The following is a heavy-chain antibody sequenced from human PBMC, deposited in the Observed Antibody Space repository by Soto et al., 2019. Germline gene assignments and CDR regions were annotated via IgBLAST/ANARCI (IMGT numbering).Heavy chain of an antibody. CDR3: AKDRSSTLDGMDV. D-gene: IGHD6-13*01. V-gene: IGHV3-33*06. Sequence: LVGSLRLSCVASGVTFSSYGMHWVRQAPGKGLEWVAVIWYDGTNKYYADSVKGRFTISRDNSKNTLYLQMNSLRAEDTALYYCAKDRSSTLDGMDVWGQGTTVTLSS. J-gene: IGHJ6*02. CDR2: IWYDGTNK. CDR1: GVTFSSYG.